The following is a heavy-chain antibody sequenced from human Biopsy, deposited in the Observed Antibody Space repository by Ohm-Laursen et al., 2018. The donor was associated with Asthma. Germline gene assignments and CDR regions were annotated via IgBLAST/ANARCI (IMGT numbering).Heavy chain of an antibody. V-gene: IGHV3-7*01. D-gene: IGHD3-3*02. CDR2: IKHDGTEK. CDR3: ARTFHFWSPYHAEHYQL. J-gene: IGHJ1*01. Sequence: SLRLSCAASGFTFSNYVISWFRQLPGKGLDWVANIKHDGTEKNHVDQLKGRFTNSRDNAKSSLYLQMNSLRAEDTAVYYCARTFHFWSPYHAEHYQLWGQGTLVTVPS. CDR1: GFTFSNYV.